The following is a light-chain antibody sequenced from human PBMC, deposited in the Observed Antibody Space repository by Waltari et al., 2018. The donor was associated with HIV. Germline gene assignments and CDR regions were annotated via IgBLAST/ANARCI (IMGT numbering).Light chain of an antibody. Sequence: SYELTQPPSVSVSPGQTASITCSGDKLGTNYACWYQQKPGQSPVLVIYQDNQRPSGIPERFSGSNSGNTATLTVSGTQAMDEADYYCQAWDSSTDVVFGGGTKLTVL. CDR3: QAWDSSTDVV. CDR1: KLGTNY. J-gene: IGLJ2*01. V-gene: IGLV3-1*01. CDR2: QDN.